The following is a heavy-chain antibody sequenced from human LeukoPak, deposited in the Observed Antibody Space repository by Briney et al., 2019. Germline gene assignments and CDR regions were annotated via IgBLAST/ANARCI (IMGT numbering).Heavy chain of an antibody. CDR1: GFTFSRFA. V-gene: IGHV3-23*01. CDR3: VKGRISEDGLDF. J-gene: IGHJ4*02. CDR2: ISSSGNT. Sequence: GGSLRLSCAASGFTFSRFAMTWVRQTPGKGLDWVSSISSSGNTYYADSVKGRFTISRDNSKDMLYLQMNSLRAEDTAVYYCVKGRISEDGLDFWGQGTLVTVSS. D-gene: IGHD6-13*01.